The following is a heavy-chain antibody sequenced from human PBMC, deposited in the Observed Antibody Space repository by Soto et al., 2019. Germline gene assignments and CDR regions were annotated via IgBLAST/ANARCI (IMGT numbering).Heavy chain of an antibody. CDR2: IIPIFGTA. Sequence: GPSVKVSCKAAGGAFSSYAISWVRQAPGQGLEWMGGIIPIFGTANYAQKFQGRVTITADESTSTAYMELSSLRSEDTAVYYCARHNRIPPAVVPYYYYGMDVWGQGTTVTVSS. CDR3: ARHNRIPPAVVPYYYYGMDV. V-gene: IGHV1-69*13. D-gene: IGHD2-2*01. CDR1: GGAFSSYA. J-gene: IGHJ6*02.